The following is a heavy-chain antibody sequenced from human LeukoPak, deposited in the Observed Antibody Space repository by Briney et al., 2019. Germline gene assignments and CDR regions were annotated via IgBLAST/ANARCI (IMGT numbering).Heavy chain of an antibody. CDR3: TTAFWSGYYRYFDY. CDR1: GFTFSNAW. V-gene: IGHV3-15*01. CDR2: IKSKTDGGTT. J-gene: IGHJ4*02. Sequence: GESPRLSCAASGFTFSNAWMSWVRQAPGKGLEWVGRIKSKTDGGTTDYAAPVKGRFTISRDDSKNTLYLQMNSLKTEDTAVYYCTTAFWSGYYRYFDYWGQGTLVTVSS. D-gene: IGHD3-3*01.